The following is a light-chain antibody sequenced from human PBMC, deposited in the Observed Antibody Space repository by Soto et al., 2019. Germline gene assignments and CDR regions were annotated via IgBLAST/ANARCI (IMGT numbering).Light chain of an antibody. CDR3: QQGYAIPLT. CDR2: TAS. J-gene: IGKJ5*01. Sequence: DIQMTQSPSSLSASVGDRVSITCRASQTINSYLNWYQQKPGEAPNLLIYTASTLQSGVPSRFTGSGSGTDFTLTISYLQPEDFATYYCQQGYAIPLTFGQGTRLEI. V-gene: IGKV1-39*01. CDR1: QTINSY.